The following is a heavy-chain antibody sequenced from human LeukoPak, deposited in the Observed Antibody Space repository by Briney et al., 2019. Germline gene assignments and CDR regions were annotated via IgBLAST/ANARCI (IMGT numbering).Heavy chain of an antibody. D-gene: IGHD1-26*01. V-gene: IGHV1-8*01. CDR3: ARGYRGSYYGYYYYYMDV. CDR2: MNPNSGNT. J-gene: IGHJ6*03. Sequence: VSTVNVSCKASGYTFTSYDINWVRQATGQGLEWMGWMNPNSGNTGYAQKFQGRVTMTRNTSISTAYMELSSLRSEDTAVYYCARGYRGSYYGYYYYYMDVWGKGTTVTVSS. CDR1: GYTFTSYD.